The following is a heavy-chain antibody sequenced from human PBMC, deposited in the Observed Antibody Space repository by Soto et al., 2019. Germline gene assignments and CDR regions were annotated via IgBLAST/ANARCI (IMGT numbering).Heavy chain of an antibody. D-gene: IGHD3-10*01. CDR2: ISGSGGST. V-gene: IGHV3-23*01. CDR1: GFTFSSYA. Sequence: EGQLLESGGGLVQPGGSLRLSCAASGFTFSSYAMSWVRQAPGKGLELVSAISGSGGSTYYADSLKGRFTIYRDNSKNTVYLQLNSLRAEDTAGYYCANAAHRWGVGTTFDYWGQGTLVRVSS. CDR3: ANAAHRWGVGTTFDY. J-gene: IGHJ4*02.